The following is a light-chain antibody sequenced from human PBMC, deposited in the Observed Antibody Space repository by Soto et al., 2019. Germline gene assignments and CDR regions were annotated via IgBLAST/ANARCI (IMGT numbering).Light chain of an antibody. Sequence: QSVLTQPPSASGTPGQRVSISCSGSSSSIGSNTVSWYQQLPGTAPKLLIYSNNQRPSGVPDRFSGSKSGTSASLAISGLQSEDEADYYCAAWDDSLNGSVFGGGTKLTVL. CDR1: SSSIGSNT. CDR3: AAWDDSLNGSV. CDR2: SNN. J-gene: IGLJ3*02. V-gene: IGLV1-44*01.